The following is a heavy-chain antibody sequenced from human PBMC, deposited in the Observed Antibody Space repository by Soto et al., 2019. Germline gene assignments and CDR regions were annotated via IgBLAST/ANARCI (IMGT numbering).Heavy chain of an antibody. CDR2: ISTYNGDT. D-gene: IGHD2-2*01. J-gene: IGHJ4*02. CDR3: ARGYCSFTSCPFDF. V-gene: IGHV1-18*01. CDR1: GYTFTSFG. Sequence: HVQLVQSGAEVKKPGASVNVSCKASGYTFTSFGISWVRQVPRQGLEWMGWISTYNGDTNYAQHLQGRVTMTTDTSTSTAYMELRSLRSDDTAVYYCARGYCSFTSCPFDFWGQGALVTVSS.